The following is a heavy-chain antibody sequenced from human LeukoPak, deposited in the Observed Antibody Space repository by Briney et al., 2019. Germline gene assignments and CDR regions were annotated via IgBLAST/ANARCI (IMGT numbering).Heavy chain of an antibody. CDR1: GYTFTSYA. J-gene: IGHJ4*02. CDR2: ISADNGNT. V-gene: IGHV1-18*01. D-gene: IGHD5-12*01. Sequence: GASVKVSCKASGYTFTSYAISWVRQAPGQGLEWMGWISADNGNTDYAQRFQGRVTMTTDTSTSTAYMELRSLRSDDTAVCYCARGEYSGYDSPFDYWGQGTLVTVSS. CDR3: ARGEYSGYDSPFDY.